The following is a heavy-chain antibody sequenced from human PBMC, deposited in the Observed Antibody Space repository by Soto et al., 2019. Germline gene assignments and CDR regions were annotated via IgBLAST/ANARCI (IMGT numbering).Heavy chain of an antibody. CDR2: IKENGSEK. D-gene: IGHD2-2*01. Sequence: EVQLVESGGGLVQPGGSLRLSCAASGFTFSSYWMSWVRQAPGKGLEWVASIKENGSEKDYVDSVKGRFTISRDNAKNSLYLQMNSLRAEDTAMYYCARSLGHASYWGQGTLVTVSS. J-gene: IGHJ4*02. V-gene: IGHV3-7*01. CDR3: ARSLGHASY. CDR1: GFTFSSYW.